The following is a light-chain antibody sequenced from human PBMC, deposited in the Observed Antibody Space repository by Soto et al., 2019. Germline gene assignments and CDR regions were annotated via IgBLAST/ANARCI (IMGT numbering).Light chain of an antibody. CDR3: RLYSSNGSLI. V-gene: IGLV2-18*01. J-gene: IGLJ1*01. Sequence: QSVLTQPPSVSGSPGQSVTISCTATTTDIDNYDSVSWYQQAPGTAPKLIIYDVNNRPSGAPDRFSGSTSGTTASLTISGLQAEDETDYFCRLYSSNGSLIFGPGTKLTVL. CDR2: DVN. CDR1: TTDIDNYDS.